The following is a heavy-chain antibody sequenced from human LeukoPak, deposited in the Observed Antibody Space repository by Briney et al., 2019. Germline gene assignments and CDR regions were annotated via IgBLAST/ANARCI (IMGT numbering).Heavy chain of an antibody. CDR2: ISSSGSTI. D-gene: IGHD3-22*01. CDR1: GFTFSSYE. J-gene: IGHJ4*02. CDR3: ATSKVGDSSGYC. V-gene: IGHV3-48*03. Sequence: PGGSLRLSCAASGFTFSSYEMNWVRQAPGKGLEWVSYISSSGSTIYYADSVKGRFTISRDNAKNSLYLQMNSLRAEDTAVYYCATSKVGDSSGYCWGQGTLVTVSS.